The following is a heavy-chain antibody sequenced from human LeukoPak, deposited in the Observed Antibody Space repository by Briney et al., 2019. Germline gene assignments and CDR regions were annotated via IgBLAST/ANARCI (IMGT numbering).Heavy chain of an antibody. CDR1: GFTVSGNY. CDR2: IYSGGST. J-gene: IGHJ3*02. V-gene: IGHV3-66*01. CDR3: ATSRDGYNYDAFDI. D-gene: IGHD5-24*01. Sequence: PGGSLRLSCAASGFTVSGNYMTWVRQAPGKGLEWVSVIYSGGSTYYADSVKGRFTISRDNSKNTLYLQMNSLRAEDTAVYYCATSRDGYNYDAFDIWGQGTMVTVSS.